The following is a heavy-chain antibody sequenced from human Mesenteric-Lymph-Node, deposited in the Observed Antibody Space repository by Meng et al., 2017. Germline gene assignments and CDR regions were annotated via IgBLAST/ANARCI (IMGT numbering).Heavy chain of an antibody. Sequence: GESLKISCAASGFSFNRYDMTWVRPAPGKGLEWVSLTSDNGAATYYADSVTGRFTISRDKSRNTLYPEMDSLRVEGTGTYYCARGGLVESVTRFVDHWGQGTVVTVSS. CDR3: ARGGLVESVTRFVDH. CDR1: GFSFNRYD. D-gene: IGHD3-3*01. V-gene: IGHV3-23*01. J-gene: IGHJ5*02. CDR2: TSDNGAAT.